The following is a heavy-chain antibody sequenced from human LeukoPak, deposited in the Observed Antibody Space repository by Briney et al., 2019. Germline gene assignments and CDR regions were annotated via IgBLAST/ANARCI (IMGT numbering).Heavy chain of an antibody. D-gene: IGHD3-22*01. V-gene: IGHV4-30-2*02. CDR2: IYHSGST. CDR3: ARSYYYDSSGPLDY. Sequence: PSQTLSLTCTVSGGSISSGGYYWSWIRQPPGKGLEWNGYIYHSGSTYYNPSLKSRVTISVDTSKNQFSLKLSSVTAEDTAVYYCARSYYYDSSGPLDYWGQGTLVTVSS. CDR1: GGSISSGGYY. J-gene: IGHJ4*02.